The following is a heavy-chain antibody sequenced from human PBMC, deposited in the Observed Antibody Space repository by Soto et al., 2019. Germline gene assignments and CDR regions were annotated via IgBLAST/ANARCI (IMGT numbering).Heavy chain of an antibody. D-gene: IGHD4-17*01. CDR3: AGDPPLAMTTVVSPQFDY. CDR2: ISYDGNNK. CDR1: GFTFSSYA. J-gene: IGHJ4*02. Sequence: QVQLVESGGGVVQPGRSLRLSCAASGFTFSSYAMHWVRQAPGKGLEWVAVISYDGNNKHYADSVKGRFTISRDNSKNTLYLQMNSLRVEDTGMYYCAGDPPLAMTTVVSPQFDYWGQGTLVTVSS. V-gene: IGHV3-30-3*01.